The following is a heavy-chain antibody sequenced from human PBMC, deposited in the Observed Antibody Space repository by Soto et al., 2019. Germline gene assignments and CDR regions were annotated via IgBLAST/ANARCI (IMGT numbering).Heavy chain of an antibody. CDR1: GGSISSSSYH. CDR2: IYYSGST. J-gene: IGHJ4*02. V-gene: IGHV4-39*01. Sequence: SETLSLTCTVSGGSISSSSYHWGWIRQPPGKGLEWIGSIYYSGSTYYNPSLKSRVTISVDTSKNQFSLKLSSVTAADTAVYYCARGWLLKVYYFDYWGQGTLVTVSS. CDR3: ARGWLLKVYYFDY. D-gene: IGHD3-22*01.